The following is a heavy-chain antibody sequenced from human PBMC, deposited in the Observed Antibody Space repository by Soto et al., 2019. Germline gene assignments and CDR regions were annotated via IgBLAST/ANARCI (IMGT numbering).Heavy chain of an antibody. Sequence: VQLVQSGAEVKKPGASVKVSCKASGYTFNNYGITWVRQAPGQGLEWLGWISAYNGNTNYAQNLHVRMTLTTDTSTATAYMELRSLRSDDTAVYYCAREVQYDSGGHHELQNWGQGTLVTVSS. CDR2: ISAYNGNT. CDR3: AREVQYDSGGHHELQN. J-gene: IGHJ1*01. V-gene: IGHV1-18*01. CDR1: GYTFNNYG. D-gene: IGHD3-22*01.